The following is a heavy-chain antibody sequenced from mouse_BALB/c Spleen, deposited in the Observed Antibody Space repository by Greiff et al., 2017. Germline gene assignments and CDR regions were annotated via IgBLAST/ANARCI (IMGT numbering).Heavy chain of an antibody. CDR2: IWSGGST. CDR3: ARNRYYGSSYVFYAMDY. J-gene: IGHJ4*01. CDR1: GFSLTSYG. Sequence: QVQLKESGPGLVQPSQSLSITCTVSGFSLTSYGVHWVRQSPGKGLEWLGVIWSGGSTDYNAAFISRLSISKDNSKSQVFFKMNSLQANDTAIYYCARNRYYGSSYVFYAMDYWGQGTSVTVSS. D-gene: IGHD1-1*01. V-gene: IGHV2-2*02.